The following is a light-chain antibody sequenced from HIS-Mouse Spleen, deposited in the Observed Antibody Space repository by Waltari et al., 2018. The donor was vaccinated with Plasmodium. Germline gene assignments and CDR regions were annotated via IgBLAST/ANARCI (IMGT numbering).Light chain of an antibody. V-gene: IGLV3-25*03. J-gene: IGLJ3*02. CDR3: QSADSSGTPNWV. CDR2: KDS. Sequence: SYELTQPPSVSVSPGQTARITCSGDALPKQYAYWYQQKPGQPPVLGIYKDSERPSGIPERFSGSSSGTTVTLTISGVQAEDEADYYCQSADSSGTPNWVFGGGTKLTVL. CDR1: ALPKQY.